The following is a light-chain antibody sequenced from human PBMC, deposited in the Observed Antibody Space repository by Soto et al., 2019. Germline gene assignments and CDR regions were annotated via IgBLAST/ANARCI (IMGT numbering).Light chain of an antibody. CDR1: SSDVGGYND. CDR2: EVS. Sequence: QSALTQPASVSGSPGQSITISCTGTSSDVGGYNDVSWYQQHPGKAPKLLIYEVSNRPSGVSNRFSGSKSGNTASLAISGLQAEDEADYYCSSYTSSSTPVFGGWTKLTVL. J-gene: IGLJ3*02. V-gene: IGLV2-14*01. CDR3: SSYTSSSTPV.